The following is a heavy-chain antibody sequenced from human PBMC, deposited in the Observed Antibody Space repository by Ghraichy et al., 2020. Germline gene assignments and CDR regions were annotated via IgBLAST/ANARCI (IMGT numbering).Heavy chain of an antibody. V-gene: IGHV1-3*04. J-gene: IGHJ6*02. D-gene: IGHD3-10*01. CDR1: GYTFTSYA. Sequence: ASVKVSCKASGYTFTSYAMHWVRQAPGQRLEWMGWINTGNGNTKYSQQFQGRVTITRDTSASTAYMELSSLRSEDTAVYFCARDFYNDFHYYNGMDVWGQGNTVTVSS. CDR2: INTGNGNT. CDR3: ARDFYNDFHYYNGMDV.